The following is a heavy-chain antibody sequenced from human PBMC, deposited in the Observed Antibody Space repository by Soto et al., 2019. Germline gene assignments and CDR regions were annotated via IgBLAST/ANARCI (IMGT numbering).Heavy chain of an antibody. J-gene: IGHJ6*02. CDR3: AVGGNYLSMDV. V-gene: IGHV1-46*01. CDR2: INPDGGGT. D-gene: IGHD4-4*01. CDR1: GYTFTSYY. Sequence: QVQLVQSGAEVKKPGASVKVSCKASGYTFTSYYMHWVRLAPGQALEWMGIINPDGGGTSYAQQFQGRVIMTSDTSTSTVYMEMSSLKSEDTAVYYCAVGGNYLSMDVGGQGTTVTVSS.